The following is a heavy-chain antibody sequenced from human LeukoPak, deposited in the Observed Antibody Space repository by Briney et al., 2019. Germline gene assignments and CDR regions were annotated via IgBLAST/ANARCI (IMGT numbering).Heavy chain of an antibody. CDR3: ARALYYYDSSGYYYFDY. D-gene: IGHD3-22*01. Sequence: SETLSLTCTVSGGSISSYYWSWIRQPPGKGLEWSGYIYYSGSTNYSPSLKSRVTISVDTSKNQFSLKLSSVTAADTAVYYCARALYYYDSSGYYYFDYWGQGTLVTVSS. CDR2: IYYSGST. CDR1: GGSISSYY. V-gene: IGHV4-59*01. J-gene: IGHJ4*02.